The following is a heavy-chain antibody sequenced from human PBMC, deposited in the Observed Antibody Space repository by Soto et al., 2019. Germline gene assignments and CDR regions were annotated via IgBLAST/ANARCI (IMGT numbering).Heavy chain of an antibody. CDR1: GGSFSGYY. CDR2: INHSGST. CDR3: ARRVTVTTTTYYFDY. Sequence: SETLSLTCAVYGGSFSGYYWSWIRQPPGKGLEWIGEINHSGSTNYNPSLKSRVTISVDTSKNQLSLKLSSVTAADTAVYYCARRVTVTTTTYYFDYWGQGTLVTVS. J-gene: IGHJ4*02. V-gene: IGHV4-34*01. D-gene: IGHD4-4*01.